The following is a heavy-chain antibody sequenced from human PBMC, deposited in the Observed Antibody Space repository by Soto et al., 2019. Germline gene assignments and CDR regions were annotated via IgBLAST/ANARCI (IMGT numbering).Heavy chain of an antibody. Sequence: QVQLQQWGAGLLKPSETLSLTCAVYGGSFSGYYWNWIRQPPGKGLEWIGEINHSGSTNYNPPLKSRVTLSVDPSENQFYLKLSSVTAADAAVYYCARGWGRIFDYWGQGTLVTVSS. V-gene: IGHV4-34*01. CDR2: INHSGST. CDR3: ARGWGRIFDY. CDR1: GGSFSGYY. J-gene: IGHJ4*02. D-gene: IGHD7-27*01.